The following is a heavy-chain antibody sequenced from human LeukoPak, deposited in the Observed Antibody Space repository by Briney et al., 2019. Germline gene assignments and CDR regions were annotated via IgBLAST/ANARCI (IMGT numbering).Heavy chain of an antibody. V-gene: IGHV1-8*03. D-gene: IGHD5-18*01. CDR2: MNPNSGNT. CDR3: ARDLSGVTGYTYGRGIDY. Sequence: ASVKVSCKASGYTFTSYDINWVRQATGQGLEWMGWMNPNSGNTGYAQKFQGRVTITRNTSISTAYMELSSLRSEDTAVYHCARDLSGVTGYTYGRGIDYWGQGTLVTVSS. CDR1: GYTFTSYD. J-gene: IGHJ4*02.